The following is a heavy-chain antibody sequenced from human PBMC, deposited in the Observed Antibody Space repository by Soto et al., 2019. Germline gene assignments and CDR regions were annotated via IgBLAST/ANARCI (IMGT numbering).Heavy chain of an antibody. CDR3: ARGTYYDFWRGHRRGYYYNGMDG. D-gene: IGHD3-3*01. CDR1: GGTFSSYA. V-gene: IGHV1-69*13. Sequence: GASVKVSCKASGGTFSSYAISWVRQAPGQGLEWMGGIIPIFGTANYAQKFQGRVTITADESTSTAYMELSSLRSEDTAVYYCARGTYYDFWRGHRRGYYYNGMDGSGQGTTLTGFS. J-gene: IGHJ6*02. CDR2: IIPIFGTA.